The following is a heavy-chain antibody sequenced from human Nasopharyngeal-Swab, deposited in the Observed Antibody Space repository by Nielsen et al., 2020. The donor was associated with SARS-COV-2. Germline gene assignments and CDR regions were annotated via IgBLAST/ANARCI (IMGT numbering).Heavy chain of an antibody. Sequence: WIRQPPGKGLEWVGRIKSTTDGGTTDYAAPVKGRFTISRDDSKNTLYLQMNSLKTEDTAVYYCTTDEAVAGPDDYWGQGTLVTVSS. CDR3: TTDEAVAGPDDY. CDR2: IKSTTDGGTT. V-gene: IGHV3-15*01. D-gene: IGHD6-19*01. J-gene: IGHJ4*02.